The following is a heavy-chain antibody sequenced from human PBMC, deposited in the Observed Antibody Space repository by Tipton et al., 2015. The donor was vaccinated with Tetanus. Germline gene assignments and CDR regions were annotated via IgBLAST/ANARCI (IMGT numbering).Heavy chain of an antibody. CDR3: ARGPLENEGYFDS. CDR1: GGSVRSTNSY. J-gene: IGHJ4*02. V-gene: IGHV4-61*01. D-gene: IGHD1-1*01. Sequence: TLSLTCTVSGGSVRSTNSYWSWIRQPPGKGLEWIGHIYSSGGARYNPSLKSRTTMSVDRSKSQFSLEVTSVTAADTAVYFCARGPLENEGYFDSWGQGILVTVTA. CDR2: IYSSGGA.